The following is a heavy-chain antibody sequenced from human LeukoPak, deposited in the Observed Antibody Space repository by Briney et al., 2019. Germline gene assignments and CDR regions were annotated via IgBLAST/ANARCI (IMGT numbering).Heavy chain of an antibody. CDR1: GLTFISYG. J-gene: IGHJ4*02. D-gene: IGHD2-15*01. V-gene: IGHV3-30*18. CDR3: AKDRNRYCSGGSCYSVDY. CDR2: ISYDGSNK. Sequence: GGSLRLSCAASGLTFISYGMHWVRQAPGKGLEWVAVISYDGSNKYYADSVKGRFTNSRDNSKNTLYLQMNSLRAEDTAVYYCAKDRNRYCSGGSCYSVDYWGQGTLVTVSS.